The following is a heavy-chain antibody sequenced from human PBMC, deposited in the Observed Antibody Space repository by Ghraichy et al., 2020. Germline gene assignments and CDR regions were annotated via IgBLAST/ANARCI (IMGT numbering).Heavy chain of an antibody. J-gene: IGHJ3*01. CDR3: SRGARRRLYDYFDR. Sequence: SETLSLTCTVSGGSISDYYWSWIRQAPGKGLEWIGNVYYRGNTKYNPSLKSRVTISLDTPTNQFSLKLRSMTTADTAVYYCSRGARRRLYDYFDRWGQGTVVTVSS. CDR1: GGSISDYY. V-gene: IGHV4-59*01. CDR2: VYYRGNT. D-gene: IGHD5-12*01.